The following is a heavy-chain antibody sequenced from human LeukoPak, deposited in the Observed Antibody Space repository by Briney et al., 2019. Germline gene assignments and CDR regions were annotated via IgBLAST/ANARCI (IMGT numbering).Heavy chain of an antibody. Sequence: ASVKVSCTASGGTFSSYAISWVRQAPGQGLEWMGRIIPILGIANYAQKFQGRVTITADKSTSTAYMELSSLRSEDTAVYYCASSDCGGDCYSDYWGQGTLVTVSS. CDR3: ASSDCGGDCYSDY. CDR1: GGTFSSYA. CDR2: IIPILGIA. D-gene: IGHD2-21*02. J-gene: IGHJ4*02. V-gene: IGHV1-69*04.